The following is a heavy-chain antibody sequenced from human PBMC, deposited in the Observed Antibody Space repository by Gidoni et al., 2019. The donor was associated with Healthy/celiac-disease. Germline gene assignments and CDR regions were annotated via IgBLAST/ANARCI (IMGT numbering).Heavy chain of an antibody. V-gene: IGHV3-11*06. Sequence: QVQLVESGGGLVKPGGSLRLSCAASGFTFSDYYMSWIRQAPGKGLEWVSYISSSSSYTNYADSVKGRFTISRDNAKNSLYLQMNSLRAEDTAVYYCARVGLGDFGVVIMEAYYYYYYMDVWGKGTTVTVSS. CDR3: ARVGLGDFGVVIMEAYYYYYYMDV. CDR1: GFTFSDYY. D-gene: IGHD3-3*01. J-gene: IGHJ6*03. CDR2: ISSSSSYT.